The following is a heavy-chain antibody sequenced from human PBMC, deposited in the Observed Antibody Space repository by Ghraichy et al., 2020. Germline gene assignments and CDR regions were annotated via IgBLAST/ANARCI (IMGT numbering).Heavy chain of an antibody. D-gene: IGHD4-17*01. CDR2: IYYSGST. J-gene: IGHJ4*02. CDR3: ARDIRCAY. CDR1: GGSISSYY. Sequence: ESLNISCTVSGGSISSYYWSWIRQPPGKGLEWIGYIYYSGSTNYNPSLKSRVTISVDTSKNQFSLKLSSVTAAVTAVYYCARDIRCAYWGQGTLFTVSS. V-gene: IGHV4-59*01.